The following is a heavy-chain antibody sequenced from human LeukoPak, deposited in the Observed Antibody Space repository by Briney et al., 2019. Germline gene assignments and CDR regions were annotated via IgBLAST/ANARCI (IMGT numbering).Heavy chain of an antibody. D-gene: IGHD3-22*01. V-gene: IGHV4-39*01. CDR2: IYYSGNT. Sequence: SETLSLTCTVSGVSISSSNSYWGWIRQPPGKGLEWIGSIYYSGNTYYNASLKSQVSISIDTSKNQFSLRLTSVTAADTAVYYCARDYYYDSSGYFDYWGQGTLVTVSS. J-gene: IGHJ4*02. CDR1: GVSISSSNSY. CDR3: ARDYYYDSSGYFDY.